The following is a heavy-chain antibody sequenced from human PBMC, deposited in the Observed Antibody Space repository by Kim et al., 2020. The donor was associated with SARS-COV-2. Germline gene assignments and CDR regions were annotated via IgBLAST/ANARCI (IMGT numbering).Heavy chain of an antibody. D-gene: IGHD2-8*02. CDR3: ARFGQVTRGTVLDY. CDR2: VPYPRAT. J-gene: IGHJ4*02. V-gene: IGHV4-39*01. Sequence: SETLSLTCTVSGGSISSPGYRWGWIRQPPGKGLVWIGIVPYPRATYYNPSLKSLVTISADTSKNVFSLKLTPVTAADTAVYNCARFGQVTRGTVLDYWGRGTLVTVSS. CDR1: GGSISSPGYR.